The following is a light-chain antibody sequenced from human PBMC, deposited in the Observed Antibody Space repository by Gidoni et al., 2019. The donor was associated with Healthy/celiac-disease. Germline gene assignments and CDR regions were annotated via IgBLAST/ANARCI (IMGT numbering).Light chain of an antibody. CDR3: QQYNSDPLT. J-gene: IGKJ4*01. CDR2: KAS. CDR1: QSISSW. V-gene: IGKV1-5*03. Sequence: DIQLTQSPSTLSASVGDRVTITCRASQSISSWLAWYQQKPGKAPKLLIYKASSLESGVPSRFSGSGSGTEFTLTISSLQPDDFATYYCQQYNSDPLTCGGGTKVEIK.